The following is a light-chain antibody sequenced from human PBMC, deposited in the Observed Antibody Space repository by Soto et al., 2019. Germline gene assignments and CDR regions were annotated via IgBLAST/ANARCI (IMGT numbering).Light chain of an antibody. CDR3: QSYDSNLNGLYV. V-gene: IGLV1-40*01. Sequence: QSELTQQPSVSEAPGQRITISCTGSSSNIGTKNVHWYQHLPGAAPKVLIYANNNRPSGVPDRFSVSKSGTSASLAITGLQAEDEADYYCQSYDSNLNGLYVFGTGTKVTVL. CDR1: SSNIGTKN. CDR2: ANN. J-gene: IGLJ1*01.